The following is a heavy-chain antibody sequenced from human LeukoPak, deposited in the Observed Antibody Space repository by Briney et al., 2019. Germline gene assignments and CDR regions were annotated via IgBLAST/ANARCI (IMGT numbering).Heavy chain of an antibody. J-gene: IGHJ5*02. CDR1: GFTVCNNY. CDR3: ARDVGP. V-gene: IGHV3-53*01. Sequence: GGSLRLSCAASGFTVCNNYMRWVRQATRKGLEGVTLIYSNGRTDYTDSVKGRFSISRDNSKNTMYLQMNSLRAEDTAMYYCARDVGPWGQGTLVTVSS. CDR2: IYSNGRT. D-gene: IGHD2-15*01.